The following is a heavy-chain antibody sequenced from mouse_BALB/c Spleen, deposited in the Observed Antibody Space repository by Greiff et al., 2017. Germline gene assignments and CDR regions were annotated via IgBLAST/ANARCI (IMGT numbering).Heavy chain of an antibody. CDR2: INPDSSTI. CDR3: ARKKPIYYGNYWYFDV. J-gene: IGHJ1*01. D-gene: IGHD2-1*01. Sequence: EVKLLESGGGLVQPGGSLKLSCAASGFDFSRYWMSWVRQAPGKGLEWIGEINPDSSTINYTPSLKDKFIISRDNAKNTLYLQMSKVRSEDTALYYCARKKPIYYGNYWYFDVWGAGTTVTVSS. CDR1: GFDFSRYW. V-gene: IGHV4-1*02.